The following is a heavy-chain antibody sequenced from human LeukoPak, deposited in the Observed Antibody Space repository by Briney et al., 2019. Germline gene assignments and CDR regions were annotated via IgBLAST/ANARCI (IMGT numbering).Heavy chain of an antibody. CDR3: ARAQYYCDTSGYYNDAFDI. J-gene: IGHJ3*02. V-gene: IGHV4-39*07. CDR2: MFYRGST. D-gene: IGHD3-22*01. CDR1: GVSISTSTYY. Sequence: SETLSLTCTVSGVSISTSTYYWAWIRQPPGKGLEWIGSMFYRGSTYYNPSLKSRVTISVDTSKNQFSLKLSSVTAADAAVYYCARAQYYCDTSGYYNDAFDIWGQGTMVTVSS.